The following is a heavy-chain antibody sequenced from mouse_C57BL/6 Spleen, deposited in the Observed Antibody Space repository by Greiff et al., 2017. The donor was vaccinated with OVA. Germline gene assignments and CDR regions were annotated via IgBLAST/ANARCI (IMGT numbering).Heavy chain of an antibody. V-gene: IGHV1-42*01. CDR2: INPSTGGT. CDR1: GYSFTGYY. D-gene: IGHD2-12*01. J-gene: IGHJ4*01. CDR3: ARSDYYSLYYYAMDY. Sequence: EVQVVESGPELVKPGASVKISCKASGYSFTGYYMNWVKQSPEKSLEWIGEINPSTGGTTYNQKFKAKATLTVDKSSSTAYMQLKSLTSEDSAVYYCARSDYYSLYYYAMDYWGQGTSVTVSS.